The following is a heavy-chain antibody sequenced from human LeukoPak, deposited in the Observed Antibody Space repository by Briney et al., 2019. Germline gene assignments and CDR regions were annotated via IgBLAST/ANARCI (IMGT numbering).Heavy chain of an antibody. D-gene: IGHD3/OR15-3a*01. V-gene: IGHV1-2*02. Sequence: ASLKLSCKTSGYNFIDYYIHWVRQAPGQGLEWLGWINPNIDDTSYKQKFQGRVTMSSDTSINTVYLEVTRLTSDDTAVYFCARKGNMDQLLTFDHWGRGALVTVSS. CDR3: ARKGNMDQLLTFDH. CDR2: INPNIDDT. J-gene: IGHJ4*02. CDR1: GYNFIDYY.